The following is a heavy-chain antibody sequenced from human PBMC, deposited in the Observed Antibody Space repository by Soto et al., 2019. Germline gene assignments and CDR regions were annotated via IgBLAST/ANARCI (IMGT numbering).Heavy chain of an antibody. CDR2: IYYSGST. CDR3: ATERGDSSGYYYFDY. Sequence: SETLSLTCTVSGGSISSGGYYWSWIRQHPGKGLEWIGYIYYSGSTYYNPSLKSRVTISVDTSKNQFSLKLSSVTAADTAVYYCATERGDSSGYYYFDYWGQGTLVTVSS. D-gene: IGHD3-22*01. CDR1: GGSISSGGYY. V-gene: IGHV4-31*03. J-gene: IGHJ4*02.